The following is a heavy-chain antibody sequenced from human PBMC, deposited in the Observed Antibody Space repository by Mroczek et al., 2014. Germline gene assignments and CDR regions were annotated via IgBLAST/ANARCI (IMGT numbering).Heavy chain of an antibody. V-gene: IGHV4-30-4*01. CDR1: GGSISSGDYY. CDR2: IYYSGST. J-gene: IGHJ4*02. D-gene: IGHD6-6*01. CDR3: ARSVIEYSSPGWGRTDY. Sequence: VQLLETGPGLVKPSQTLSLTCTVSGGSISSGDYYWSWIRQPPGKGLEWIGYIYYSGSTYYNPSLKSRVTISVDTSKNQFSLKLSSVTAADTAVYYCARSVIEYSSPGWGRTDYWGQGTLVTVSS.